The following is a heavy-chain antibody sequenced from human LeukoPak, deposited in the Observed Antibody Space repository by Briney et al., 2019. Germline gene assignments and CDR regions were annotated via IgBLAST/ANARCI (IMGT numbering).Heavy chain of an antibody. CDR3: ARALVGATGAFDI. CDR1: GFTFSSYT. J-gene: IGHJ3*02. Sequence: GGSLRLSCAASGFTFSSYTMNWVRQPPGKGLEWVSNIGTSSTTIYYADSVKGRFTISRDNAKNSLYLQMNSLRAEDTAVYYCARALVGATGAFDIWGQGTMVTVSS. CDR2: IGTSSTTI. V-gene: IGHV3-48*04. D-gene: IGHD1-26*01.